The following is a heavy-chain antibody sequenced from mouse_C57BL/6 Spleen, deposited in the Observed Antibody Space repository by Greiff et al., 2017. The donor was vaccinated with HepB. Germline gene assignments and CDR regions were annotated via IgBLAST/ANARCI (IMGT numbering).Heavy chain of an antibody. V-gene: IGHV1-76*01. CDR1: GYTFTDYY. CDR2: IYPGSGNT. Sequence: QVQLKQSGAELVRPGASVKLSCKASGYTFTDYYINWVKQRPGQGLEWIARIYPGSGNTYYNEKFKGKATLTAEKSSSTAYMQLSSLTSEDSAVYFCARSPFTTVVAEGFDYWGQGTTLTVSS. CDR3: ARSPFTTVVAEGFDY. D-gene: IGHD1-1*01. J-gene: IGHJ2*01.